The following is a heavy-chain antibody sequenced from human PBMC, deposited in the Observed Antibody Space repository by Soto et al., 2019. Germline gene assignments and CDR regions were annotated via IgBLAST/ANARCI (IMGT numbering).Heavy chain of an antibody. CDR3: ARLDYYYYLDV. CDR1: GASITSYY. V-gene: IGHV4-59*12. CDR2: IHYSGST. J-gene: IGHJ6*03. Sequence: QGQLQESGPGLVRPSETLSLTCTVSGASITSYYWSWIRQSSGKGLEWIGYIHYSGSTNDNPSPESRATMSTDTSESQFSLRLRSVTAADTAVYYCARLDYYYYLDVWGKGTAVTVSS.